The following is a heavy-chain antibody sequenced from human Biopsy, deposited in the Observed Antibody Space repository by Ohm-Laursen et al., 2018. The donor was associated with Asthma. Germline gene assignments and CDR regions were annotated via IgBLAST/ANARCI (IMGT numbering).Heavy chain of an antibody. J-gene: IGHJ6*02. V-gene: IGHV3-30*18. D-gene: IGHD3-3*01. Sequence: SLRLSCAASGFTFSSYGMYWVRQAPGKGLEWVAVISYDGSNKYYADSVKGRFTISRDNSKNTLYLQMNSLRAEYTAVYYCAKDTEGRYDFWSGLSYNYYGMDVWGQGATGTVSS. CDR3: AKDTEGRYDFWSGLSYNYYGMDV. CDR2: ISYDGSNK. CDR1: GFTFSSYG.